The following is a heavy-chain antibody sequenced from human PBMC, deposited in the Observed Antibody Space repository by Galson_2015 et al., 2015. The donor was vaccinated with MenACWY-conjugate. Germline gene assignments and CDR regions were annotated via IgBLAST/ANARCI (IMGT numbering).Heavy chain of an antibody. CDR2: INPSGGGT. CDR3: ARVGYCSSPTCYLAFFDY. D-gene: IGHD2-2*01. CDR1: GYTFSSYH. J-gene: IGHJ4*02. V-gene: IGHV1-46*01. Sequence: SVKVSCKASGYTFSSYHMHWVRQAPGQGLEWMGIINPSGGGTGSAQKFQGRVTMTRDTSTSTVYMELSSLRSEDTAVYYCARVGYCSSPTCYLAFFDYWGQGTLFTVSS.